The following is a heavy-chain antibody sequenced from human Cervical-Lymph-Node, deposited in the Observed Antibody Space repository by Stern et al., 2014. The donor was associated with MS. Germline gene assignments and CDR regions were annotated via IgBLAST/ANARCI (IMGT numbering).Heavy chain of an antibody. D-gene: IGHD2-2*02. CDR1: GYSFTNSW. J-gene: IGHJ4*02. Sequence: EVQLVESGAEVKKPGQSLKISCKGSGYSFTNSWIGWVRQMPGKGLELMGIISPVDSETRYSPSFQGPVPISVDKSINTAYVQWTSLEASDTAMYYCARQGCATTSCHTIDSWGQGTLITVSS. V-gene: IGHV5-51*01. CDR3: ARQGCATTSCHTIDS. CDR2: ISPVDSET.